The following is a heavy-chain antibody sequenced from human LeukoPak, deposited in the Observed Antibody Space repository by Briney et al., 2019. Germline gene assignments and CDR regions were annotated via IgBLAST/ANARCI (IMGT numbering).Heavy chain of an antibody. CDR2: IYYSGST. Sequence: LSETLSLTCTVSGGSISSSSYSWGWIRQPPGKGLEWIGSIYYSGSTYYNPSLKSRVTISVDTSKNQFSLKLSSVPAADTAVYYCATVAVVAATPDYWGQGTLLTVSS. J-gene: IGHJ4*02. D-gene: IGHD2-15*01. CDR3: ATVAVVAATPDY. V-gene: IGHV4-39*07. CDR1: GGSISSSSYS.